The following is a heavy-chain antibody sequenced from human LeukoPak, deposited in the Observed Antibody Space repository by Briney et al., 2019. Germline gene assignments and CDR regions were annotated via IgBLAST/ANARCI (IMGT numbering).Heavy chain of an antibody. CDR1: GLPFGSYG. CDR2: ISWNSGSI. V-gene: IGHV3-9*01. CDR3: AGHSRGYFDY. Sequence: GGSLRLSCAVSGLPFGSYGMTWVRQAPGKGLEWVSGISWNSGSIGYADSVKGRFTISRDNAKNSLYLQMNSLRAEDTALYYCAGHSRGYFDYWGQGTLVTVSS. J-gene: IGHJ4*02.